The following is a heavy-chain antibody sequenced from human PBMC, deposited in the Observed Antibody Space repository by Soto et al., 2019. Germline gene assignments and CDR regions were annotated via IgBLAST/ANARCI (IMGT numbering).Heavy chain of an antibody. CDR1: GFTFSSYA. Sequence: EVQLLESGGGLVQPGGSLRLSCAASGFTFSSYAMRWVRQAPVKGLEWVSAISGSGGSTYYADSVKGRFTISRDNSKNQLYLQMNSLRAADTAVYYCARRGSGSYYDYWGQGTLVTVSS. D-gene: IGHD1-26*01. J-gene: IGHJ4*02. CDR3: ARRGSGSYYDY. V-gene: IGHV3-23*01. CDR2: ISGSGGST.